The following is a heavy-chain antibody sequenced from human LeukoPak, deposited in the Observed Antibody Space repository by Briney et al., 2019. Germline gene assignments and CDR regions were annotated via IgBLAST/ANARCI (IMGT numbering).Heavy chain of an antibody. CDR3: ARPVCGGDCYPYGY. J-gene: IGHJ4*02. D-gene: IGHD2-21*02. V-gene: IGHV3-23*01. CDR1: GFTFSSYS. CDR2: ISGSGGST. Sequence: GGSLRLSCAASGFTFSSYSMNWVRQAPGKGLEWVSAISGSGGSTYYADSVKGRFTISRDNAKNTLYLQMSSLRAEDTAVYYCARPVCGGDCYPYGYWGQGTLVTVSS.